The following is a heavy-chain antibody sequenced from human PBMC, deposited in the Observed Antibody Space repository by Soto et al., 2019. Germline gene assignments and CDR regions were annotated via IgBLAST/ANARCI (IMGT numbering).Heavy chain of an antibody. Sequence: SETLSLTCAVSGGSISSGGYSWSWIRQPPGKGLEWIGYIYHSGSTYYNPSLKSRVTISVDRSKNQFSLKLSSVTAADTAVYYCARDHCSSTSCYEYRFDPWGQGTLVTVSS. V-gene: IGHV4-30-2*01. CDR1: GGSISSGGYS. CDR3: ARDHCSSTSCYEYRFDP. J-gene: IGHJ5*02. D-gene: IGHD2-2*01. CDR2: IYHSGST.